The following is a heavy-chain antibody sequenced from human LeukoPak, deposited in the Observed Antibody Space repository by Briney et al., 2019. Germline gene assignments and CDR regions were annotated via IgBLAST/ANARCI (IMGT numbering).Heavy chain of an antibody. Sequence: SETLSLTCTVSGGSISSYYWSWIRQPPGKGLEWIGYIYYSGSTNYNPSLKSRVTISVDTSKNQFSLKLSSVTAADTAVYYCARGRPEWGYPKLDYRGQGTLVTVSS. CDR3: ARGRPEWGYPKLDY. V-gene: IGHV4-59*01. CDR1: GGSISSYY. J-gene: IGHJ4*02. D-gene: IGHD3-3*01. CDR2: IYYSGST.